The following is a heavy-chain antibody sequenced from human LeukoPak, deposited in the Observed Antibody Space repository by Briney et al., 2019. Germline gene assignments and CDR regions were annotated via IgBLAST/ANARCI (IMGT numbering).Heavy chain of an antibody. D-gene: IGHD5-18*01. Sequence: GASVKVSCKASGYTFTSYAMHWVRQAPGQRLEWMGWINAGNGNTKYSQEFQGRVTITRDTSASTAYMELSSLRSEDMAVYYCARDHRYSYGLGYWGQGTLVTVSS. CDR1: GYTFTSYA. CDR3: ARDHRYSYGLGY. V-gene: IGHV1-3*03. J-gene: IGHJ4*02. CDR2: INAGNGNT.